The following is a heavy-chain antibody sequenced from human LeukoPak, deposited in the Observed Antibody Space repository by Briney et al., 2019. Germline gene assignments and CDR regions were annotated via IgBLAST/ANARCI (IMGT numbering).Heavy chain of an antibody. CDR3: ARLLAYNSGGEAFDH. CDR2: IYSGGST. D-gene: IGHD1-20*01. J-gene: IGHJ4*02. CDR1: GFTVSSDS. V-gene: IGHV3-53*01. Sequence: GGSLRLSCTVSGFTVSSDSMSWVRQAPGKGLEWVSFIYSGGSTHYSDSVKGRFTISRDNSKNTLYLQMNSLRAEDTAVYYCARLLAYNSGGEAFDHWGQGTLVTVSS.